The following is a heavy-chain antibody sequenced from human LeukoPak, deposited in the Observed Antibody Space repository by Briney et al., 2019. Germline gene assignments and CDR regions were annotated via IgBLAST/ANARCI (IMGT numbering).Heavy chain of an antibody. D-gene: IGHD6-6*01. V-gene: IGHV1-69*13. CDR3: ARSSIAARFDY. CDR2: IIPIFGTA. J-gene: IGHJ4*02. CDR1: GYTLTELS. Sequence: GASVKVSCKVSGYTLTELSMHWVRQAPGKGLEWMGGIIPIFGTANYAQKFQGRVTITADESTSTAYMELSSLRSEDTAVYYCARSSIAARFDYWGQGTLVTVSS.